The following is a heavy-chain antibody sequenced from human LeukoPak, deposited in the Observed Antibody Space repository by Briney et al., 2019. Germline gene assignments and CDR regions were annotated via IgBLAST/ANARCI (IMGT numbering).Heavy chain of an antibody. CDR2: ISTSRSYI. Sequence: GGSLRLSCAASGFTFSSYSMNWVRQAPGKGLEWVSSISTSRSYIYYADSVKGRFTISRDNAKNSLYLQMNSLRAEDTAVYYCARDRTYGSGSYSFDYWGQGTLVTVSS. CDR1: GFTFSSYS. V-gene: IGHV3-21*01. J-gene: IGHJ4*02. CDR3: ARDRTYGSGSYSFDY. D-gene: IGHD3-10*01.